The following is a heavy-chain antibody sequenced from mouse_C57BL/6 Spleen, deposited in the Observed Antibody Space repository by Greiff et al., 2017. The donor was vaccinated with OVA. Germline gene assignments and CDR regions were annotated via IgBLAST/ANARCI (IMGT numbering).Heavy chain of an antibody. J-gene: IGHJ4*01. CDR3: ARPLYYYGPYAMDY. Sequence: QVQLQQSGAELVRPGSSVTLSCKASGYTFTSYWMDWVKQRPGQGLEWIGNIYPSDSETHYNQKFKDKATLTVDKSSSTAYMQLSSLTSEDSAVYYCARPLYYYGPYAMDYWGQGTSVTVSS. D-gene: IGHD1-1*01. CDR2: IYPSDSET. CDR1: GYTFTSYW. V-gene: IGHV1-61*01.